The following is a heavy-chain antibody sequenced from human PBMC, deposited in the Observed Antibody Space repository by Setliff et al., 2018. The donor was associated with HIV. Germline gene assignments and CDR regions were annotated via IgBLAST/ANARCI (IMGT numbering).Heavy chain of an antibody. CDR3: ATQRDIVMVPGQGGFDI. CDR1: TYTFSSYV. Sequence: RASVKVSCKASTYTFSSYVINWVRQAPGQGLEWMGRISVYNGNTIYAQKLQGRVIMTTDTSTSTAYMELRSLRSDDTAMYYCATQRDIVMVPGQGGFDIWGQGTMVTVSS. V-gene: IGHV1-18*01. CDR2: ISVYNGNT. J-gene: IGHJ3*02. D-gene: IGHD2-2*01.